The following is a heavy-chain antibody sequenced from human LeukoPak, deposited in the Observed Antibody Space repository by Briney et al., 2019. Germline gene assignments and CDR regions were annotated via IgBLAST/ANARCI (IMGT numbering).Heavy chain of an antibody. CDR2: IKQDGSEK. J-gene: IGHJ4*02. V-gene: IGHV3-7*01. CDR3: ARDGTPPIYCSGGSCYGNFDY. Sequence: GGSLRLSCAASGFIFSSDWMNWVRQAPGKGLEWVANIKQDGSEKYYVASVKGRFTISRDNAKNSLYLQMNSLRAEDTAVYYCARDGTPPIYCSGGSCYGNFDYWGQGTLVTVSS. CDR1: GFIFSSDW. D-gene: IGHD2-15*01.